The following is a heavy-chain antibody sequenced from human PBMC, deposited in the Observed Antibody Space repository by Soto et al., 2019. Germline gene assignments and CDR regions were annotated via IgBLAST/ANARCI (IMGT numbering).Heavy chain of an antibody. D-gene: IGHD2-21*02. V-gene: IGHV1-18*01. J-gene: IGHJ5*02. CDR1: GYTFTSYG. Sequence: ASVKVSCKASGYTFTSYGIRWVRQAPGQGLEWMGWISAYNGNTNYAQKLQGRVTMTTDTSTSTAYMELRSLRSDDTAVYYCARGEVEGLAYCGGDCSWYNWFDPWGQGTLVTVSS. CDR3: ARGEVEGLAYCGGDCSWYNWFDP. CDR2: ISAYNGNT.